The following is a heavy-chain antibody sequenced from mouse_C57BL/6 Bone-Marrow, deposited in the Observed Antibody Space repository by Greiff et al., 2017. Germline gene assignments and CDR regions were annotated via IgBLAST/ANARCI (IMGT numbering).Heavy chain of an antibody. Sequence: EVHLVESGGGLVKPGGSLKLSCAASGFTFSDYGMHWVRQAPEKGLEWVAYISSGSSTIYYADTVKGRFTISRDNAKNTLFLQMTSLRSEDTAMYYCARERIFFIALFDYWGQGTTLTVSS. CDR1: GFTFSDYG. V-gene: IGHV5-17*01. J-gene: IGHJ2*01. CDR2: ISSGSSTI. CDR3: ARERIFFIALFDY. D-gene: IGHD1-1*01.